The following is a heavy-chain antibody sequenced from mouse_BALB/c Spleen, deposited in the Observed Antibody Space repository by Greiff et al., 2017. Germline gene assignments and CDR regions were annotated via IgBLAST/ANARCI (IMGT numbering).Heavy chain of an antibody. CDR1: GYTFTDYY. V-gene: IGHV1-26*01. Sequence: DVKLQESGPELVKPGASVKISCKASGYTFTDYYMNWVKQSHGKSLEWIGLVNPNNGGTSYNQKFKGKATLTVDKSSSTAYMELRSLTSEDSAVYYCARPRSTMITAWFAYWGQGTLVTVSA. CDR3: ARPRSTMITAWFAY. D-gene: IGHD2-4*01. CDR2: VNPNNGGT. J-gene: IGHJ3*01.